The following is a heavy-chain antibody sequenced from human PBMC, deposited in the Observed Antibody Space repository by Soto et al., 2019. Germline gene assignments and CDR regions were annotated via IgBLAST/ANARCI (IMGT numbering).Heavy chain of an antibody. Sequence: SETLSLTCTVSGASISGFYWSWIRKSAGKGLEWIGRIYATGTTDYNPSLKSRVMMSVDTSKKQFSLKLRSVTAADTAVYYCVRDGTKTLRDWFDPYAQGISVTVS. CDR2: IYATGTT. D-gene: IGHD1-1*01. CDR3: VRDGTKTLRDWFDP. V-gene: IGHV4-4*07. J-gene: IGHJ5*02. CDR1: GASISGFY.